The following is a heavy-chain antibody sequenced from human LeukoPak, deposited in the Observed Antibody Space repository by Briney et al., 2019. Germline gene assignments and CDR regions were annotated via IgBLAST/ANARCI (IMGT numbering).Heavy chain of an antibody. D-gene: IGHD1-26*01. CDR2: NSTGSGHI. CDR3: ARGYSGSYYFADY. J-gene: IGHJ4*02. V-gene: IGHV3-21*01. CDR1: GFTFNSYS. Sequence: AESLRLSCAASGFTFNSYSLNWVRQAPGGGLEWVSSNSTGSGHIYYADSVKGRFTISRDNAKNSPYLQRSSLRAEDTAVYYCARGYSGSYYFADYWGQGTLVTVSS.